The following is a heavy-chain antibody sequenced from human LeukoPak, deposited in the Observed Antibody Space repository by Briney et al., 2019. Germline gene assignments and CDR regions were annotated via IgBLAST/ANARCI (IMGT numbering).Heavy chain of an antibody. Sequence: GGSLRLSCAASGFTFSSYDMHWVRQATGKGLEWVSAIGTGGDTYYPASVKGRFTISRENAKNTLYLQMNSLRAEDTAVYYCARDSDSNFDYWGQGTLVTVSS. J-gene: IGHJ4*02. CDR2: IGTGGDT. D-gene: IGHD2-15*01. CDR3: ARDSDSNFDY. V-gene: IGHV3-13*01. CDR1: GFTFSSYD.